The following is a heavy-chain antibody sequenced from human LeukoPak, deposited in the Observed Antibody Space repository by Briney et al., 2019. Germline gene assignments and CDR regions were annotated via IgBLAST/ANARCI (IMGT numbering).Heavy chain of an antibody. CDR1: GGSISSGSYY. V-gene: IGHV4-61*02. J-gene: IGHJ4*02. CDR3: ARAGEIAAALI. Sequence: SETLSLTCTVSGGSISSGSYYWSWIRQPAGKGLEWIGRIYTSGRTNYNPSLKSRVTISVDTSKNQFSLKLSSVTAADTAVYYCARAGEIAAALIWGQGTLVTVSS. D-gene: IGHD6-13*01. CDR2: IYTSGRT.